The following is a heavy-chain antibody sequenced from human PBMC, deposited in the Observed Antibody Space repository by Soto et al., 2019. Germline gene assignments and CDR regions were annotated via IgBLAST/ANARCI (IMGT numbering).Heavy chain of an antibody. J-gene: IGHJ4*02. CDR3: ARRRSVGSRTIFDS. V-gene: IGHV3-7*01. CDR1: GFTFSSYW. D-gene: IGHD2-15*01. Sequence: EVQLVESGGGLVQPGGSLRLSCAASGFTFSSYWMNWVRQVPGKGLEWVTNINEDGSDKYYVDSVKGRFTISRDNAKNSLYLQMDSLRAEDTAVYYCARRRSVGSRTIFDSWGQGTLVTVSS. CDR2: INEDGSDK.